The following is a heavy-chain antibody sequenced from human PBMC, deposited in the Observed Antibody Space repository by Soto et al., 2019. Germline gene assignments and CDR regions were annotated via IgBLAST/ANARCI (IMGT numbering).Heavy chain of an antibody. J-gene: IGHJ4*02. CDR3: VKDQRYCSGGSCYTFDY. CDR1: GFAFSSYG. Sequence: PGGSLRLSCAASGFAFSSYGMHWVRQAPGKGLEWVAVISDDGRKTYYVDSVKGRFTISRDNPKNTLFLQMNSLRPEDTAVYYCVKDQRYCSGGSCYTFDYWCQGTPVTVSS. CDR2: ISDDGRKT. V-gene: IGHV3-30*18. D-gene: IGHD2-15*01.